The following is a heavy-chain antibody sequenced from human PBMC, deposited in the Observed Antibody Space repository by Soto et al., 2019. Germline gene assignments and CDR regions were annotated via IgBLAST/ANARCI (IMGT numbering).Heavy chain of an antibody. CDR1: GFTFSDHY. J-gene: IGHJ4*02. D-gene: IGHD3-22*01. Sequence: GVSLRLSCAASGFTFSDHYMDWVRQAPGKGLEWVGRTRNKANSYTTEYAASVKGRFTISRDDSKNSLYLQMNSLKTEDTAVYYCARAPSNYYDSSGYYFDYWGQGTLVTVSS. V-gene: IGHV3-72*01. CDR3: ARAPSNYYDSSGYYFDY. CDR2: TRNKANSYTT.